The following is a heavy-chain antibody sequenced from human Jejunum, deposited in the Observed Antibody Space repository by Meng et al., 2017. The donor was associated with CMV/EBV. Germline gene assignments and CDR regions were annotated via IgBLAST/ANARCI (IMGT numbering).Heavy chain of an antibody. D-gene: IGHD6-13*01. Sequence: VQLVQSGAEVQKPGGSVKVSCKASGYTFTSYGISWVRQAPGQGLEWMGWISAYNGNTNYAQKLQGRVTMTTDTSTSTAYMELRSLRSDDTAVYYCAASSSSWYQNWFDPWGQGTLVTVSS. CDR3: AASSSSWYQNWFDP. CDR1: GYTFTSYG. CDR2: ISAYNGNT. V-gene: IGHV1-18*01. J-gene: IGHJ5*02.